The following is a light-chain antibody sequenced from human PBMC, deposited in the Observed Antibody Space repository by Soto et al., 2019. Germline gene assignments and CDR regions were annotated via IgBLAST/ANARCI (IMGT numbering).Light chain of an antibody. Sequence: DIQMTQSPSSLSASVGDRVTITCQASQDISNYLNWYQQKPGKAPKLLICDASNLETGVPSRFSGSGTRTHFTITISSLQPEDSATYYCQQYDNLPFTFGPGTKVDIK. CDR1: QDISNY. J-gene: IGKJ3*01. CDR2: DAS. V-gene: IGKV1-33*01. CDR3: QQYDNLPFT.